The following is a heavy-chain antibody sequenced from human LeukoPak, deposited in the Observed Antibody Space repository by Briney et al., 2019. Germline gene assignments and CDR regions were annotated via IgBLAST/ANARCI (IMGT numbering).Heavy chain of an antibody. D-gene: IGHD2-21*01. V-gene: IGHV3-7*01. CDR1: GFTFSSYW. Sequence: QPGGSLRLSCTASGFTFSSYWMSWVRQAPGKGLEWVANIKQDGSEKDYVDSVKGRFTISRDNAKNPLYLQMNSLRAEDTAVYYCAKYCGGDCYGMDVWGQGTTVTVSS. J-gene: IGHJ6*02. CDR2: IKQDGSEK. CDR3: AKYCGGDCYGMDV.